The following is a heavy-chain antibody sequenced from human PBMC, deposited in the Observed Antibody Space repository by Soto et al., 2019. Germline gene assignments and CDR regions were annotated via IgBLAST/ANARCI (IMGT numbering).Heavy chain of an antibody. CDR1: GFTFNNYS. CDR2: ISSSSSTI. D-gene: IGHD5-18*01. CDR3: ARDTGYTYGYRPGYYYYGMDV. Sequence: EVQLVESGGGLVQPGGSLRLSCAASGFTFNNYSMNWVRQAPRMGLEWASYISSSSSTIYYADSVKGRFTISRDNAKNALYLQMNSLRAEDTAVYYCARDTGYTYGYRPGYYYYGMDVWGQGTTVTVSS. V-gene: IGHV3-48*01. J-gene: IGHJ6*02.